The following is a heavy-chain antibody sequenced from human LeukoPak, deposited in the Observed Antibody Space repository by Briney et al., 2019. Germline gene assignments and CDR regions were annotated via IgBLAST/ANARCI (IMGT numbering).Heavy chain of an antibody. V-gene: IGHV3-21*01. CDR1: GFTFSSYS. CDR3: ARDRLLIDP. CDR2: ISSSSSHI. J-gene: IGHJ5*02. Sequence: GGSLRLSYAASGFTFSSYSMNWVRQAPGKGLEWVSSISSSSSHIYYADSVKGRFTISRDNAKNSLYLQMNSLRAEDTAVYYCARDRLLIDPWGQGTLVTVSS. D-gene: IGHD3-16*01.